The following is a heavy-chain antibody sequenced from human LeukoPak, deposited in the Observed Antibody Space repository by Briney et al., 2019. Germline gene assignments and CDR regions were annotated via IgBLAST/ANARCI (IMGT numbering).Heavy chain of an antibody. Sequence: PGRYLRLSCTASGFTFGDYAMSWVRQAPGKGLEWVGFIRAKAYGGTAEYAASVKGRFTISRDDSTSVAYLHMNSLKTEDTAVYYCTRDQPITPWGQGTLVTVSS. CDR3: TRDQPITP. CDR1: GFTFGDYA. D-gene: IGHD5-24*01. CDR2: IRAKAYGGTA. V-gene: IGHV3-49*04. J-gene: IGHJ4*02.